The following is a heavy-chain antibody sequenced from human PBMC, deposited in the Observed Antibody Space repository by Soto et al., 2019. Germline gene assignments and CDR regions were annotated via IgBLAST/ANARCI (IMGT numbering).Heavy chain of an antibody. J-gene: IGHJ5*02. CDR2: INPKSGNT. CDR1: GYSFTDYH. V-gene: IGHV1-2*04. D-gene: IGHD6-13*01. CDR3: VRRQVSATGIYWFDA. Sequence: ASVQVSCKASGYSFTDYHIHWVRQAPGQGLEWLGRINPKSGNTSTAQKFQGWVTMTTDTSISTASMELTRLTSDDTAVYYCVRRQVSATGIYWFDAWGQGTLVTV.